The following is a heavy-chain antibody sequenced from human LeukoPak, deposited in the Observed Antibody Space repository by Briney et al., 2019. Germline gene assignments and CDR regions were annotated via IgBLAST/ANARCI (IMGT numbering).Heavy chain of an antibody. V-gene: IGHV4-4*07. CDR1: ARSISSYY. Sequence: PSQTLSLTCTVSARSISSYYWSWIRQPAGKGLEWIGRIYTSGSTNYNPSLKSRVTMSVDTSKNQFSLKLSSVTAADTAVYYCARGRGYYYDSSGFDYWGQGTLVTVSS. CDR2: IYTSGST. CDR3: ARGRGYYYDSSGFDY. J-gene: IGHJ4*02. D-gene: IGHD3-22*01.